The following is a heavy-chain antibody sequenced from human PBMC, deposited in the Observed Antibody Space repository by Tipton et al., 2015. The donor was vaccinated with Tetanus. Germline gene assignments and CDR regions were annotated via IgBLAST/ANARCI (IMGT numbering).Heavy chain of an antibody. CDR3: ARDATLYDSSGYYYVY. Sequence: QLVQSGAEVKKAGSSVKVPCKASGDTFSRYAISWVRQAPGQGLEWMGGIIPMFGTANYAQKFQGRVTISADKSTNTAYMELSSLRPEDTAVYYCARDATLYDSSGYYYVYWGQGTLITVSS. J-gene: IGHJ4*02. D-gene: IGHD3-22*01. V-gene: IGHV1-69*06. CDR1: GDTFSRYA. CDR2: IIPMFGTA.